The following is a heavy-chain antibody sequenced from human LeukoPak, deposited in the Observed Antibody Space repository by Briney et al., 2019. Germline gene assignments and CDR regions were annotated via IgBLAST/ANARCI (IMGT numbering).Heavy chain of an antibody. Sequence: PGGSLRLSCAAPGFTFTNYWMNWVRQAPGKGLKWVAHIKQDGSEKYYVDSMKGRITISRDNAKNSLYLQMNSLRVEDTAVYYCTRSPAGRPIDYWGQGTLVTVSS. CDR3: TRSPAGRPIDY. J-gene: IGHJ4*02. D-gene: IGHD3-10*01. CDR2: IKQDGSEK. CDR1: GFTFTNYW. V-gene: IGHV3-7*01.